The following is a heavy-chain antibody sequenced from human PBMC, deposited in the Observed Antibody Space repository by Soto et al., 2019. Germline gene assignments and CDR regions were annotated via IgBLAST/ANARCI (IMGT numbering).Heavy chain of an antibody. CDR3: ARGVATLPVFAFDV. Sequence: QITVKGSGPTLVKPTQTLTLTCSLSGISLSTSGVGLGWIRQTPGKTLEWLALIYWYDDKHYTPSLKSRLTITKDTSKNQAGLTRTNMDPVDTATYYCARGVATLPVFAFDVWGQGTVVTVSS. CDR2: IYWYDDK. V-gene: IGHV2-5*01. CDR1: GISLSTSGVG. J-gene: IGHJ3*01. D-gene: IGHD6-6*01.